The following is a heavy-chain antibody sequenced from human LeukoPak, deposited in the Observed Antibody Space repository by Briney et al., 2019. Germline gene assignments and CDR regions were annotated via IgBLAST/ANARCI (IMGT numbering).Heavy chain of an antibody. CDR2: IIPIFGTA. CDR1: GGTFSSFA. CDR3: ARVALYNWNYVGYFDY. D-gene: IGHD1-7*01. Sequence: ASVKVSCKASGGTFSSFAIKWVRQAPGQGLEWMGGIIPIFGTANYAQKFQGRVTFTADKSTNTAYMELTSLRSEDTAVYYCARVALYNWNYVGYFDYWGQGTLVTVSS. V-gene: IGHV1-69*06. J-gene: IGHJ4*02.